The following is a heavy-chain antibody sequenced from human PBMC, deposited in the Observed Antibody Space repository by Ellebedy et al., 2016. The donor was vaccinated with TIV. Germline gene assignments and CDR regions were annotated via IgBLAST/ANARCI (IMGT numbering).Heavy chain of an antibody. J-gene: IGHJ4*02. D-gene: IGHD3-16*01. CDR3: AKDRGGTGDFDY. V-gene: IGHV1-3*01. CDR2: INAGNGNT. CDR1: GYTFTTYV. Sequence: AASVKVSCKASGYTFTTYVLYWVRQAPGQRLEWMGRINAGNGNTKYSQKFQGRVTFTTDTAASTVYMSLSSLGSEDTAVYYCAKDRGGTGDFDYWGQGTLVTVSS.